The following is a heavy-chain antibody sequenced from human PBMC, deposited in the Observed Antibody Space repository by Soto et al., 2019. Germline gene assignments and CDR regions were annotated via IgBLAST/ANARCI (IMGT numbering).Heavy chain of an antibody. J-gene: IGHJ4*02. CDR2: IYSGGST. V-gene: IGHV3-53*01. CDR1: GFSVSNNY. Sequence: GGSLRLSCAASGFSVSNNYMTWVRQAPGKGLEWVSIIYSGGSTYYSESVKGRTTISRDTSKNIVFPQVNSLRAEDTAVYYCARATRYFGSFDSWGQGTLVTVSS. D-gene: IGHD3-16*01. CDR3: ARATRYFGSFDS.